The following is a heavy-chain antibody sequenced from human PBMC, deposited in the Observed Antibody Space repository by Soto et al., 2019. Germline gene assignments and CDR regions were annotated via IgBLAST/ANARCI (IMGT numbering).Heavy chain of an antibody. CDR2: INPNSGGT. V-gene: IGHV1-2*04. D-gene: IGHD6-13*01. CDR1: GYTFTGYY. CDR3: ARVGLLYSSSWYWSVAGPPGHYGMDV. J-gene: IGHJ6*02. Sequence: QVPLVQSGAEVKKPGASVKVSCKASGYTFTGYYMHWVRQAPGQGLEWMGWINPNSGGTNYAQKFQGWVTMTRDTSISTAYMELSRVRSDDTAVYYCARVGLLYSSSWYWSVAGPPGHYGMDVWGQGTTVTVSS.